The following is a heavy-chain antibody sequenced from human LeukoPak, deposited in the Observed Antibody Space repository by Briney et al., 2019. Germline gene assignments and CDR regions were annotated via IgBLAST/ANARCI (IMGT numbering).Heavy chain of an antibody. D-gene: IGHD3-22*01. CDR3: ARGYYYDSSGYYGS. J-gene: IGHJ4*02. CDR1: GFTVSSNY. Sequence: QTGGSLRLSFAASGFTVSSNYMSWVRQAPGKGLEWVSVIYSGGSTYYADSVKGRFTISRDNSKNTLYLQMNSLRAEDTAVYYCARGYYYDSSGYYGSWGQGTLVTVSS. CDR2: IYSGGST. V-gene: IGHV3-53*01.